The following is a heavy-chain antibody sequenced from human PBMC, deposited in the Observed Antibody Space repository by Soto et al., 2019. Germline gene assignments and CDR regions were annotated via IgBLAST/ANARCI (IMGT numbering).Heavy chain of an antibody. CDR1: GFTISSNA. Sequence: EVQLLESGGGLVQPGGSLRLSCAASGFTISSNAMYWVRQAPGKGLEWVSAISDRGDTTHYADSVKGRFTISRDTSKNTLYLQLNTLRADDTDVYYCAKDKPVTTSFEYWGPGNLVTGSS. D-gene: IGHD1-1*01. CDR3: AKDKPVTTSFEY. CDR2: ISDRGDTT. J-gene: IGHJ4*02. V-gene: IGHV3-23*01.